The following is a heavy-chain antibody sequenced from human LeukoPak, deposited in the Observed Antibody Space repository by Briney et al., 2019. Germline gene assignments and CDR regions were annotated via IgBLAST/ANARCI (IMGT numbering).Heavy chain of an antibody. CDR3: ARHLRGEQQLSGFDY. V-gene: IGHV4-34*01. D-gene: IGHD6-13*01. CDR2: INHSGGT. J-gene: IGHJ4*02. Sequence: SETLSLTCAVYGGSFSGYYWSWIRQPPGKGLEWIGEINHSGGTNYNPSLKSRVTISVDTSGNQFSLKLSSVTAADTAVYYCARHLRGEQQLSGFDYWGQGTPVTVSS. CDR1: GGSFSGYY.